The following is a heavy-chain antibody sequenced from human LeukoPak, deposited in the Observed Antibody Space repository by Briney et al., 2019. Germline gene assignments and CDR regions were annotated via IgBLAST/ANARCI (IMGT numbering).Heavy chain of an antibody. Sequence: PGGSLRLSCAASGFTFSSYSMNWVRQAPGKGLEWVSSISSSSSYIYYADSVKGRFTISRDNAKNSLYLQMNSLRAEDTAVYYCARGGAGYDFWSGYYTMPPDAFDIWGQGTMVTVSS. J-gene: IGHJ3*02. CDR1: GFTFSSYS. V-gene: IGHV3-21*01. D-gene: IGHD3-3*01. CDR3: ARGGAGYDFWSGYYTMPPDAFDI. CDR2: ISSSSSYI.